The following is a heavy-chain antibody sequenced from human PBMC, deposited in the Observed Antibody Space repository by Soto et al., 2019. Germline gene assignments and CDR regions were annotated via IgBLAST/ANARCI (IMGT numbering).Heavy chain of an antibody. D-gene: IGHD1-26*01. CDR2: IIPFFGTS. CDR3: ARVGHITNYGMAV. Sequence: QVQLLQSGAEVKKPGSSVKVSCGASGGTFSSYPINWVRQAPGQGLEWMGGIIPFFGTSNYAQKFQGRVTITADESTSTAYMELRSLRSEDTAVYYCARVGHITNYGMAVWGQGTTVTVSS. CDR1: GGTFSSYP. J-gene: IGHJ6*02. V-gene: IGHV1-69*01.